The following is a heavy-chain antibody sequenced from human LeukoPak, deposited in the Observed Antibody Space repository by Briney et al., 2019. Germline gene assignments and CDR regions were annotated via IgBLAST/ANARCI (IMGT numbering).Heavy chain of an antibody. CDR1: GYTFTSYD. D-gene: IGHD2-2*01. J-gene: IGHJ6*03. CDR3: ARAERIVAVPATPYYYMDV. Sequence: ASVKVSCKASGYTFTSYDINWVRQAPGQGLEWMGWMNPNSGNTGYAQKFQGRVTITRNTSISTAYMELSSLRSEDTAVYYCARAERIVAVPATPYYYMDVWGKGTTVTVSS. V-gene: IGHV1-8*03. CDR2: MNPNSGNT.